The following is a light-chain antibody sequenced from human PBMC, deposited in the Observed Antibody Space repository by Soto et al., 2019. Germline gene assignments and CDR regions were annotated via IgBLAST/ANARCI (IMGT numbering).Light chain of an antibody. Sequence: DIVMTQSPLSLPVTPGEPASISCRSSQSLLHSNGYNYLDWYLQKPGQSPQLLIYLGSNRASGVPDRVSGSGSEKDFTLKTSRVEAEDVGVYYCMQALQTPLTFGPGTKVDIK. J-gene: IGKJ3*01. CDR1: QSLLHSNGYNY. V-gene: IGKV2-28*01. CDR3: MQALQTPLT. CDR2: LGS.